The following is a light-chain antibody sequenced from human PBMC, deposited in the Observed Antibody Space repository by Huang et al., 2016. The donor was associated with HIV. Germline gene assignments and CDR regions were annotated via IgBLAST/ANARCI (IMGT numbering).Light chain of an antibody. CDR1: QSISVN. Sequence: EIVMTQSPATLSGSPGERASLSCRASQSISVNLAWDQQKPGQAPRLRIFDASTRATGIPARFIGTGSGTEFVLTINSLQSEDSAVYYCQHYDTRPPWTFGQGTKVEI. CDR3: QHYDTRPPWT. J-gene: IGKJ1*01. CDR2: DAS. V-gene: IGKV3-15*01.